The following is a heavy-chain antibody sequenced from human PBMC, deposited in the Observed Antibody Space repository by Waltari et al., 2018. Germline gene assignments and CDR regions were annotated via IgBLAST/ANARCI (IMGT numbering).Heavy chain of an antibody. V-gene: IGHV1-69*02. Sequence: QVQLVQSGAEVKQPGSSVKVSCKASGGTFSSYTISWVQQAPGQGLEWMGRIIPILGIANYAQKCQGRVTITADKSTSTAYMELSSLRAEDTAVYYCARVYGSWNPFDYWGQGTLVTVSS. CDR3: ARVYGSWNPFDY. CDR2: IIPILGIA. J-gene: IGHJ4*02. D-gene: IGHD6-13*01. CDR1: GGTFSSYT.